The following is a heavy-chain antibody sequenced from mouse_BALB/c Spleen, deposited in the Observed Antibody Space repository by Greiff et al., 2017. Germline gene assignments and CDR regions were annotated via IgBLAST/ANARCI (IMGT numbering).Heavy chain of an antibody. CDR2: ISDGGSYT. CDR3: AREGDGNYAMDY. J-gene: IGHJ4*01. V-gene: IGHV5-4*02. Sequence: EVKLMESGGGLVKPGGSLKLSCAASGFTFSDYYMYWVRQTPEKRLEWVATISDGGSYTYYPDSVKGRFTISRDNAKNNLYLQMSSLKSEDTAMYYCAREGDGNYAMDYWGQGTSVTVSS. CDR1: GFTFSDYY. D-gene: IGHD2-1*01.